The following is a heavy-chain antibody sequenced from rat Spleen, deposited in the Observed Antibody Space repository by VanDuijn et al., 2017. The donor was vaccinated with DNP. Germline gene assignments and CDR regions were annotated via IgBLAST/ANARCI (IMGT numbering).Heavy chain of an antibody. J-gene: IGHJ4*01. D-gene: IGHD4-1*01. V-gene: IGHV2-63*01. CDR3: GRDGSTGAMDV. Sequence: QVQLKESGPGLVQPSETLSLTCAVSGFSLTSYSVTWVRQSSGKGPEWMGKIWFDGDTALNSALRSRLSITRDTSTNQVFLKMNSLQTDDTGTYYCGRDGSTGAMDVWGQGTSVTVSS. CDR1: GFSLTSYS. CDR2: IWFDGDT.